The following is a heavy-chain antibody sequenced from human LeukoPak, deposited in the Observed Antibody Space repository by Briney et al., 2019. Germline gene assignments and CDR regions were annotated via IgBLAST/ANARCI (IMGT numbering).Heavy chain of an antibody. V-gene: IGHV1-69*04. Sequence: SVKVSCKASGGTFSSYAISWVRQAPGQGLEWMGRIIPIPGIANYAQKFQGRVTITADKSTSTAYMELSSLRSEDTAVYYCARDPTHIAVAATRWFDPWGQGTLVTVSS. D-gene: IGHD6-19*01. CDR3: ARDPTHIAVAATRWFDP. CDR2: IIPIPGIA. J-gene: IGHJ5*02. CDR1: GGTFSSYA.